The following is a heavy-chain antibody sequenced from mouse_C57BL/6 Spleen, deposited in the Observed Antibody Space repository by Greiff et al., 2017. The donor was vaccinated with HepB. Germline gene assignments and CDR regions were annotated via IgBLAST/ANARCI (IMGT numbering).Heavy chain of an antibody. CDR3: ARTGASYYVDY. CDR2: IYPGDGDT. V-gene: IGHV1-80*01. J-gene: IGHJ2*01. CDR1: GYAFSSYW. D-gene: IGHD4-1*01. Sequence: VKLMESGAELVKPGASVKISCKASGYAFSSYWMNWVKQRPGKGLEWIGQIYPGDGDTNHNGKFKGKATLTADKSASTAYMQLSSLTSEDSAVYFCARTGASYYVDYWGQGTTLTVSS.